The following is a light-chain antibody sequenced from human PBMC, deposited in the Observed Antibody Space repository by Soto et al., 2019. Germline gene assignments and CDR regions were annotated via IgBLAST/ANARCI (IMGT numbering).Light chain of an antibody. Sequence: EIVLTQSPGTVSLSPGERATLSCRASQSVSSSYLAWYQQRPGQAPRLLIYGASSRATGIPDRFSGTGSETDFTLTISRLEPEDFAVYYCQQYDNSPITFGQGTRLEI. CDR2: GAS. J-gene: IGKJ5*01. CDR1: QSVSSSY. CDR3: QQYDNSPIT. V-gene: IGKV3-20*01.